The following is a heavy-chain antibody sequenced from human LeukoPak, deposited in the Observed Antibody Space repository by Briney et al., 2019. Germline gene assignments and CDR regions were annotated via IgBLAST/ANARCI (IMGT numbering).Heavy chain of an antibody. J-gene: IGHJ4*02. V-gene: IGHV1-18*01. D-gene: IGHD2-2*02. CDR2: ISAYNGKT. Sequence: ASVKVSCKASGYTFSSYGISWVRQAPGQGLEWMGWISAYNGKTNYAQKLQGGVTMTTDTSTSTAYMELRSLRSDDTAVYYCARDVSDIVVVPTAIGGYWGQGTLVTVSS. CDR3: ARDVSDIVVVPTAIGGY. CDR1: GYTFSSYG.